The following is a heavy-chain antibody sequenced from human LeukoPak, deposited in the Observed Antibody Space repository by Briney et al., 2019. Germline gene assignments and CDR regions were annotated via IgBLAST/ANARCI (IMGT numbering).Heavy chain of an antibody. V-gene: IGHV1-18*04. Sequence: GASVKVSCKASGYTFTSYGITWVRQPPGQGLEWMGGISAYNGNTNYAQKLKGRVTMTTDTSTSTAYMELRSLRSDDTAVYYCARTAVAGTWDGFGYWGQGTLVTVSS. D-gene: IGHD6-19*01. CDR3: ARTAVAGTWDGFGY. J-gene: IGHJ4*02. CDR1: GYTFTSYG. CDR2: ISAYNGNT.